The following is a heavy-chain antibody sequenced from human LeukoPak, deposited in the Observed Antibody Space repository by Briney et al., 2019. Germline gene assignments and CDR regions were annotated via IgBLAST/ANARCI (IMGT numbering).Heavy chain of an antibody. CDR3: ATDAFIVATIGAFDS. D-gene: IGHD5-12*01. V-gene: IGHV3-30*02. CDR2: ISYDGNDK. Sequence: PGGSLRLSCAASGINVSKYGMYSGRQAPGKGLEWVTFISYDGNDKYYGDSVKGRFTISRDNSKYKLYLQMNSLRPEDTAVYYYATDAFIVATIGAFDSWGQGTLVTVSS. CDR1: GINVSKYG. J-gene: IGHJ4*02.